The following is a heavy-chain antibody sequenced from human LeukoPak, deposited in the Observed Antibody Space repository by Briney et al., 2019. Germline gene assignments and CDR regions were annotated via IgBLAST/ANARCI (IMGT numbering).Heavy chain of an antibody. V-gene: IGHV3-30*18. D-gene: IGHD2-2*01. CDR1: GFTSSSYG. J-gene: IGHJ4*02. CDR3: AKGVAVVVVPAAMDY. CDR2: ISYDGSNK. Sequence: GGSLRLSCAASGFTSSSYGMHWVRQAPGKGLEWVAVISYDGSNKYYADSVKGRFTISRDNSKNTLYLQMNSLRAEDTAVYYCAKGVAVVVVPAAMDYWGQGTLVTVSS.